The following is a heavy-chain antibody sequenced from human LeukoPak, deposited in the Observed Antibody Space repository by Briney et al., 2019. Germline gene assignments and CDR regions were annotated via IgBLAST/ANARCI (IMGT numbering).Heavy chain of an antibody. CDR3: ARAGIAVSGRVFDY. D-gene: IGHD6-19*01. V-gene: IGHV3-7*01. CDR2: IKQDGSDK. J-gene: IGHJ4*02. CDR1: GFTFSSYW. Sequence: GGSLRLSCEASGFTFSSYWMSWVRQAPGKGLEWVATIKQDGSDKHYVDSVKGRFTTSRDNAKNSLYLQMDSLRAEDTASYYCARAGIAVSGRVFDYWGQGTLVPVST.